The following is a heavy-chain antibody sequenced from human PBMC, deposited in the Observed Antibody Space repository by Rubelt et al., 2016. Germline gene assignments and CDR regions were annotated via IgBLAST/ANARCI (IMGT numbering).Heavy chain of an antibody. CDR2: IYYSGST. V-gene: IGHV4-39*07. CDR1: GGSISSSSYY. CDR3: ARVGPYSSSWPLF. D-gene: IGHD6-13*01. J-gene: IGHJ4*02. Sequence: QLQLQESGPGLVKPSETLSLTCTVSGGSISSSSYYWGWIRQPPGKGLEWIGSIYYSGSTYYNPSFKSRCTISVETSKNTFSLELSSVTAADTAVYYCARVGPYSSSWPLFWGQGTLVTVSS.